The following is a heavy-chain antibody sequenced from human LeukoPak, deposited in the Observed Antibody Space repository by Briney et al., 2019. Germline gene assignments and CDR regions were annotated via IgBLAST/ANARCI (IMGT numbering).Heavy chain of an antibody. CDR1: GFTVSSNY. Sequence: PGGSLRLSCAASGFTVSSNYMSWVRQAPGKGLEWVSYITSSSSIIYYADSVKGRFTISRDNAKDSLYLQMNSLRAEDTALYYCARGSVAVAGSYWGQGTLVTVSS. J-gene: IGHJ4*02. V-gene: IGHV3-48*01. CDR2: ITSSSSII. CDR3: ARGSVAVAGSY. D-gene: IGHD5/OR15-5a*01.